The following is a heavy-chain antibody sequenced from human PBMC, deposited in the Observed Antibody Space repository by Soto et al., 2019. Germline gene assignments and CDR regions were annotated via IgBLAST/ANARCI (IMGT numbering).Heavy chain of an antibody. Sequence: QVQLVESGGGVVQPGRSLRLSCAASGFTFSSYGMHWVHQAPGKGLEWVAVIWYDGSNKYYADSVKGRFTISRDNSKNTLYLQMNSLRAEDTAVYYCARESREPLVEYSSGPFDYWGQGALVTVSS. CDR1: GFTFSSYG. CDR3: ARESREPLVEYSSGPFDY. J-gene: IGHJ4*02. CDR2: IWYDGSNK. D-gene: IGHD6-19*01. V-gene: IGHV3-33*01.